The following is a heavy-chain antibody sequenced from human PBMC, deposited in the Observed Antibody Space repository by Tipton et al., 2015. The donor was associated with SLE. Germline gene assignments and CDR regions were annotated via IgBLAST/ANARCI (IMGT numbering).Heavy chain of an antibody. V-gene: IGHV4-38-2*01. Sequence: TLSLTCAVSGYSISSGYYWGWIRQPPGKGLEWIGTTYHSGSTYYNPSLKSRVTISVDTSKNQFSLKLTSVTAADTARYYCARHDCSSTSCYIDYWGQGTLVTVSS. CDR1: GYSISSGYY. J-gene: IGHJ4*02. D-gene: IGHD2-2*01. CDR3: ARHDCSSTSCYIDY. CDR2: TYHSGST.